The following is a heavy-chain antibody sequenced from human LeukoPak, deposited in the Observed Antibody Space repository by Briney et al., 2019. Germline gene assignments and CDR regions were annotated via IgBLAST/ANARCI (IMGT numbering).Heavy chain of an antibody. CDR3: ASHMTGSTFGFLDAFHI. CDR2: IFYTGST. D-gene: IGHD1-20*01. CDR1: GGSISSYY. J-gene: IGHJ3*02. Sequence: SETLSLTCTVSGGSISSYYWSWIQQFPGKGLKWIGYIFYTGSTNYNPSLSGRVTISIDTSRNEISLKLSSVTAADTAVYFCASHMTGSTFGFLDAFHIWGQGTTVSVSS. V-gene: IGHV4-59*01.